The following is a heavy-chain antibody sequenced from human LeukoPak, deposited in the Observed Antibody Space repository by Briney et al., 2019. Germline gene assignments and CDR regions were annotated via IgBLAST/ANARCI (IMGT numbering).Heavy chain of an antibody. J-gene: IGHJ4*02. D-gene: IGHD3-22*01. CDR2: IYYSGST. CDR1: GGSISSYY. Sequence: PSETLSLTCTVSGGSISSYYWSWIRQPPGKGLEWIGYIYYSGSTNYNPSLKSRVTISVDTSKNQFSLKLSSVTAADTAVYYCAREKKDYYDSSGPVDYWGQGTLVTVSS. V-gene: IGHV4-59*01. CDR3: AREKKDYYDSSGPVDY.